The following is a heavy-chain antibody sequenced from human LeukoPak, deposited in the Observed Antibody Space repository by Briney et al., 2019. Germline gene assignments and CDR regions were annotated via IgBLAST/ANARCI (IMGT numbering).Heavy chain of an antibody. D-gene: IGHD1-14*01. Sequence: SETLSLTCTVSGGSISSSYWSWIRQPAGKGLEWIGRISTSGSTNYNPPLKSRVTISVDKSKNQFSLTLSSVTAADTAVYYCARQLRVPSRTPGGIRYWGQGTLVTVSS. J-gene: IGHJ4*02. CDR2: ISTSGST. CDR3: ARQLRVPSRTPGGIRY. V-gene: IGHV4-4*07. CDR1: GGSISSSY.